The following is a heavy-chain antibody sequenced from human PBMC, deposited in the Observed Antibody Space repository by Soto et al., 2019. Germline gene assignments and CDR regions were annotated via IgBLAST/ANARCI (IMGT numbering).Heavy chain of an antibody. D-gene: IGHD2-2*01. Sequence: QVQLVQSGAEVKKPGASVKVSCKASGYTFTGYYMHWVRQAPGQGLEWMGWINPNSGGTNYAQKFQGWVTMTRDTSISTAYRELRRLRSDDTSVYYCARDPTPIVVVPAAMHYYYMDVWCKGTTLTVSS. CDR1: GYTFTGYY. J-gene: IGHJ6*03. CDR2: INPNSGGT. CDR3: ARDPTPIVVVPAAMHYYYMDV. V-gene: IGHV1-2*04.